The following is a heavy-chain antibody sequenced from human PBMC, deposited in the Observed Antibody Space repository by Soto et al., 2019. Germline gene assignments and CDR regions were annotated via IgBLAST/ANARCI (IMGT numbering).Heavy chain of an antibody. CDR1: GFTFSSYA. V-gene: IGHV3-23*01. CDR2: ISGSGGST. Sequence: GGSLRLSCAASGFTFSSYAMSWVRQAPGKGLEWVSAISGSGGSTYYADSVKGRFTISRDNSKNTLYLQMNSLRAEDTAVYYCAKGGCSSTSCYIDYWGQGTLVTVSS. CDR3: AKGGCSSTSCYIDY. D-gene: IGHD2-2*02. J-gene: IGHJ4*02.